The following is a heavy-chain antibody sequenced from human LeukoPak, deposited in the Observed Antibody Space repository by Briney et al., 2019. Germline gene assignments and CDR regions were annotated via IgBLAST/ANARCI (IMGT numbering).Heavy chain of an antibody. CDR2: ISAYNGNI. D-gene: IGHD6-19*01. CDR1: GYTFTNYG. CDR3: ARADAGIAVAPSDY. J-gene: IGHJ4*02. V-gene: IGHV1-18*01. Sequence: ASVKVSCKASGYTFTNYGINWVRQAPGQGLEWMGWISAYNGNINYAQKLQGRVTMTTDTSTSTAYMELRSLRSDDTAVYYCARADAGIAVAPSDYWGQGTLVTVSS.